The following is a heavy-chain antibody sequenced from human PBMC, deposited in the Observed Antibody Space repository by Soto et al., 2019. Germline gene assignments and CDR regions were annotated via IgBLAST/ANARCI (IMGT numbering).Heavy chain of an antibody. CDR2: IYHSGST. V-gene: IGHV4-4*02. J-gene: IGHJ4*02. D-gene: IGHD3-9*01. CDR3: TSKQYFDPGVFDS. CDR1: GGSISTTKW. Sequence: QVQLQESGPGLVKPSGTLSLTCGVSGGSISTTKWWSWVHQPPGKGLEWIGEIYHSGSTNYNPSLKSRVTISVDKSKNQFSLKLSSVTAADTAVYYCTSKQYFDPGVFDSWGQGTLVTVSS.